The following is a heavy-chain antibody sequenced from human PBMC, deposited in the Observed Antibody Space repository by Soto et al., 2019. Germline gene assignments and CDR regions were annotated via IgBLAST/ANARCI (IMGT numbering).Heavy chain of an antibody. CDR2: ISAYNGNT. D-gene: IGHD4-17*01. J-gene: IGHJ5*02. CDR3: ARVRRLMVTTLIKFDP. Sequence: QVQLVQSGAEVKKPGASVKVSCKASGYTFTSYGISWVRQAPGQGLEWMGWISAYNGNTNYAQKLQGRVTMTTDTSKSTAYLELRSLRSDDTAVYYCARVRRLMVTTLIKFDPWGQGTLVTVSS. CDR1: GYTFTSYG. V-gene: IGHV1-18*01.